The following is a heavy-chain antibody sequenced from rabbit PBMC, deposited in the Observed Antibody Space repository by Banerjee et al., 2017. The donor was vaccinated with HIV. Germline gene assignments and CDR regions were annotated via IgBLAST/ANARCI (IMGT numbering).Heavy chain of an antibody. Sequence: QEQLEESGGDLVKPEGSLTLTCTASGFSLSSYYMCWVRQAPGKGLEWIACIYGGSSGSTYYASWAKGRFTISKTSSTTVTLQMTSLTAADTATYFCARAARTYYTYGYAGYAHAIDNGMDLWGPGTLVTVS. CDR3: ARAARTYYTYGYAGYAHAIDNGMDL. CDR1: GFSLSSYY. D-gene: IGHD6-1*01. CDR2: IYGGSSGST. V-gene: IGHV1S45*01. J-gene: IGHJ6*01.